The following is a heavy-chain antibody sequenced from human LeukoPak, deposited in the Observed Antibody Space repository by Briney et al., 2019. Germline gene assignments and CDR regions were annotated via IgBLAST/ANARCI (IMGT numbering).Heavy chain of an antibody. CDR2: ISAYNGNT. CDR3: AREGMVRGVIIVFYYGMDV. D-gene: IGHD3-10*01. CDR1: GYTFTGYY. V-gene: IGHV1-18*04. Sequence: ASVKVSCKAPGYTFTGYYMHWVRQAPGQGLEWMGWISAYNGNTNYAQKLQGRVTMTTDTSTSTAYMELRSLRSDDTAVYYCAREGMVRGVIIVFYYGMDVWGQGTTVTVSS. J-gene: IGHJ6*02.